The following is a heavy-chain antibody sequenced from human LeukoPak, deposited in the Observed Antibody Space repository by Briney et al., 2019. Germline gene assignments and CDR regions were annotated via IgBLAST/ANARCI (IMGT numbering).Heavy chain of an antibody. CDR2: INHSGST. CDR1: GGSFSGDY. V-gene: IGHV4-34*01. J-gene: IGHJ4*02. CDR3: ARSYAHDY. Sequence: SETLSLTCAVYGGSFSGDYWSWIRQPPGKGLEWIGEINHSGSTSYNPSLKSRVTISVDTSRNQFSLKLSSVTAADTAVYYCARSYAHDYWGQGTLVTVSS. D-gene: IGHD2-2*01.